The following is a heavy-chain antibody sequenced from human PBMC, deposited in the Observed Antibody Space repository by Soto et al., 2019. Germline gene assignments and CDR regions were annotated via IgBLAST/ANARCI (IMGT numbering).Heavy chain of an antibody. CDR2: IIPILGIA. CDR1: GGTFSSYT. D-gene: IGHD4-17*01. Sequence: QVQLVQSGAEVQKPGSSVKVSCKASGGTFSSYTISWVRQAPGQGLEWMGRIIPILGIANYAQKFQGRVTITADKSTSTAYMELSSLRSEDTAVYYCATQHDYGDYVDYWGQGTLVTVSS. CDR3: ATQHDYGDYVDY. J-gene: IGHJ4*02. V-gene: IGHV1-69*02.